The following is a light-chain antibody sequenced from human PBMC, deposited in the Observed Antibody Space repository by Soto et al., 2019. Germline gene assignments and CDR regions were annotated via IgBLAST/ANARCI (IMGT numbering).Light chain of an antibody. Sequence: QSALTQPASASGSPGQSVTISCTGTSSDVGAYNYVSWYQQHPGKAPKLMIYDVIKGPSRVPDRFSASKSGNTATLTLSGVHAEDYDYYYCSSPGTRNVFGTGTKLTVL. V-gene: IGLV2-8*01. CDR3: SSPGTRNV. J-gene: IGLJ1*01. CDR1: SSDVGAYNY. CDR2: DVI.